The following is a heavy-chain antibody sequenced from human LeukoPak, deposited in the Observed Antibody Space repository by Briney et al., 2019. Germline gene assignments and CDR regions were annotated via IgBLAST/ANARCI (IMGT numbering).Heavy chain of an antibody. D-gene: IGHD2-15*01. Sequence: PSETLSLTCTVSGGSISSSSYYWSWIRQPPGKGLEWIGYIYYSGSTNYNPSLKSRVTISVGTSKNQFSLKLSSVTAADTAVYYCARFTGGNSFDYWGQGTLVTVSS. J-gene: IGHJ4*02. CDR3: ARFTGGNSFDY. CDR1: GGSISSSSYY. V-gene: IGHV4-61*05. CDR2: IYYSGST.